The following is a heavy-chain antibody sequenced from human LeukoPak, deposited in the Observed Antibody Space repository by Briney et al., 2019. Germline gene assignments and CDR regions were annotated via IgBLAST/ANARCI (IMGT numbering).Heavy chain of an antibody. CDR3: AKDAGPYSYFDY. J-gene: IGHJ4*02. Sequence: GGSLRLSCAASGFTFSSYAMSWVRQAPGKGLERVSAVSGSGRSTYYADSVKGRFTISRDNSKNTLYLQMNSLRAEDTAVYYCAKDAGPYSYFDYWGQGTLVTVSS. V-gene: IGHV3-23*01. CDR1: GFTFSSYA. CDR2: VSGSGRST. D-gene: IGHD4-4*01.